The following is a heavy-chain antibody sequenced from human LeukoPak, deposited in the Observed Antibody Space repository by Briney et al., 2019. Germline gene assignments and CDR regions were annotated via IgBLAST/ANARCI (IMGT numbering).Heavy chain of an antibody. CDR3: ARDPYYDSSGYHYFDY. J-gene: IGHJ4*02. CDR2: IIPIFGTA. CDR1: GGTFSSYA. D-gene: IGHD3-22*01. Sequence: ASVKVSCKASGGTFSSYAISWMRQAPGQGLEWMGGIIPIFGTANYAQKFQGRVTITTDESTSTAYMELSSLRSEDTAVYYCARDPYYDSSGYHYFDYWGQGTLVTVSS. V-gene: IGHV1-69*05.